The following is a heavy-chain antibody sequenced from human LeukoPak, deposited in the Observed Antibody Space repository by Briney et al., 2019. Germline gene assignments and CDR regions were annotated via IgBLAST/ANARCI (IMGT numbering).Heavy chain of an antibody. D-gene: IGHD4-23*01. V-gene: IGHV4-34*04. CDR3: ARVEHDYDGGRYFDL. J-gene: IGHJ2*01. CDR1: IDSFSNYH. CDR2: VNESGGT. Sequence: SETLSLTCAVYIDSFSNYHWNWIRQTPAKGMEWIGEVNESGGTNISPSLRSRGIISVDKSKNQLSLKLNSVTAADTAVYYCARVEHDYDGGRYFDLWGRGTLVTVSS.